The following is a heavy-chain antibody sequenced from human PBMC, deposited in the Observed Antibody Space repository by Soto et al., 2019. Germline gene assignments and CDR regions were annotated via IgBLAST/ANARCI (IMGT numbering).Heavy chain of an antibody. CDR2: IYYSGST. Sequence: PSETLSLTCTVSGGSISSSSYYWGWIRQPPGKGLEWIGSIYYSGSTYYNPSLKSRVTISVDTSKNQFSLKLSSVTAADTAVYYCASLPLYDSWSGYPYGMDVWGQGTTVT. CDR3: ASLPLYDSWSGYPYGMDV. V-gene: IGHV4-39*01. D-gene: IGHD3-3*01. J-gene: IGHJ6*02. CDR1: GGSISSSSYY.